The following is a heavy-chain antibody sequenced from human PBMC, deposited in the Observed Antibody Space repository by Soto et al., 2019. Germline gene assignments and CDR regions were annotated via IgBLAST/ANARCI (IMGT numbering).Heavy chain of an antibody. V-gene: IGHV1-18*01. CDR1: GYTFSSYG. CDR2: TSGYNGNA. Sequence: VQLVQSGNVVQKPGSSVKVSCKTSGYTFSSYGIIWVRQAPGQGLEWMGWTSGYNGNADYAQRFRGRVNMTTDTSTTTVFMELRDLRSDDTALYLCAREGWLGELLYWGQGSLVTVS. D-gene: IGHD3-10*01. CDR3: AREGWLGELLY. J-gene: IGHJ4*02.